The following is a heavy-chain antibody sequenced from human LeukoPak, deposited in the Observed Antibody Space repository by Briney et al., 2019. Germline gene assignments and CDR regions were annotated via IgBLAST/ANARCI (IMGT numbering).Heavy chain of an antibody. Sequence: GRSLRLSCATSGFTFDKYGIHWVRQAPGKGLEWVAVIWHDGSRTHYADSLKGRFTISRDNSKDTAFLQMNSLTVEDTATYYCAGAISKGAGIDSWGQGTLVTVPS. D-gene: IGHD1-26*01. CDR2: IWHDGSRT. CDR3: AGAISKGAGIDS. CDR1: GFTFDKYG. J-gene: IGHJ4*02. V-gene: IGHV3-33*03.